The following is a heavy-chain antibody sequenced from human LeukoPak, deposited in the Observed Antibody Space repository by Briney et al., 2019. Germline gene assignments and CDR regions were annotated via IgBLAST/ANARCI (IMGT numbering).Heavy chain of an antibody. Sequence: PSETLSLTCTVSGYSISSGYYWGWIRQPPGKGLEWIGSIYHSGSTYYNPSLKSRVTISVDTSKNQFSLKLSSVTAADTAVYYCARVSQSGYYDFWSGYSNFDYWGQGTLVTVSS. CDR1: GYSISSGYY. CDR3: ARVSQSGYYDFWSGYSNFDY. D-gene: IGHD3-3*01. J-gene: IGHJ4*02. V-gene: IGHV4-38-2*02. CDR2: IYHSGST.